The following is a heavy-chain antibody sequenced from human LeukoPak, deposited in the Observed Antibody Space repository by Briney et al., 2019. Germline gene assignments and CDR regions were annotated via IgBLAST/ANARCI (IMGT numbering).Heavy chain of an antibody. CDR1: GGSISSGGYY. CDR3: ARAGGDYDPFGAASGY. D-gene: IGHD3-3*01. V-gene: IGHV4-30-2*01. CDR2: IYHSGST. Sequence: PSQILSLTCTVSGGSISSGGYYWSWIRQPPGKGLEWIGYIYHSGSTYYNPSLKSRVTISVDRSKNQFSLKLSSVTAADTAVYYCARAGGDYDPFGAASGYWGQGTLVTVSS. J-gene: IGHJ4*02.